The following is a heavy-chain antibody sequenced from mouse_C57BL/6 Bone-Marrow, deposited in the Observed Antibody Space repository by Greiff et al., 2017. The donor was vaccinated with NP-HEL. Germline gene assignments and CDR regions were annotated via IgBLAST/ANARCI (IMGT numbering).Heavy chain of an antibody. V-gene: IGHV1-69*01. CDR2: IDPSDSDT. CDR3: ARDDDGYSYYFDY. J-gene: IGHJ2*01. Sequence: QVQLQQPGAELVMPGASVKLSCKASGYTFTSYWMHWVKQRPGQGLEWIGEIDPSDSDTNYNQKFKGKSTLTVDKSSSTAYMQLSSLTSEDSAVYYCARDDDGYSYYFDYWGQGTTLTVSS. D-gene: IGHD2-3*01. CDR1: GYTFTSYW.